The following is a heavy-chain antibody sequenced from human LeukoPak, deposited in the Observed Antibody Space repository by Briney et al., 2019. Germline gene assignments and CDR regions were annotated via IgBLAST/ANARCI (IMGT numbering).Heavy chain of an antibody. V-gene: IGHV3-7*01. CDR3: ARMAAIDY. CDR2: INQDGSEK. Sequence: GGSLRLSRAASGFTFSNYWMSWVRQAPGKGLEWLANINQDGSEKYYVDSVKGRFTISRDNAKNSLFLQMNNLRAEDTAVYYCARMAAIDYWGQGTLVTVSS. J-gene: IGHJ4*02. CDR1: GFTFSNYW. D-gene: IGHD1-26*01.